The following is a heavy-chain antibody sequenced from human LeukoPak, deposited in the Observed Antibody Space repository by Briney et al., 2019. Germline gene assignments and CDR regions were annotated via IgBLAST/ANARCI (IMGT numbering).Heavy chain of an antibody. CDR2: ISSSGTTI. CDR1: GFTFSSYE. D-gene: IGHD3-10*01. Sequence: PGASLRLSCAASGFTFSSYEMNWVRRAPGKGLEWVSYISSSGTTIYYADSVKGRFTISRDNAKNSLYLQMNSLRAEDTAVYYCARSGGYYYYGLDVWGKGTTVTVSS. CDR3: ARSGGYYYYGLDV. V-gene: IGHV3-48*03. J-gene: IGHJ6*04.